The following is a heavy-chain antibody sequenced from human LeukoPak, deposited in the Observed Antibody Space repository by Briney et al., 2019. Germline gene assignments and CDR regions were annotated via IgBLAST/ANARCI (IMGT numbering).Heavy chain of an antibody. D-gene: IGHD3-3*01. CDR3: ARARGVVIIPSVYYYYGMDV. Sequence: SETLSLTCAVYGGSFGGYYWSWIRQPPGKGLEWIGEINHSGSTNYNPSLKSRVTISVDTSKNQFSLKLSSVTAADTAVCYCARARGVVIIPSVYYYYGMDVWGQGTTVTVSS. V-gene: IGHV4-34*01. CDR1: GGSFGGYY. J-gene: IGHJ6*02. CDR2: INHSGST.